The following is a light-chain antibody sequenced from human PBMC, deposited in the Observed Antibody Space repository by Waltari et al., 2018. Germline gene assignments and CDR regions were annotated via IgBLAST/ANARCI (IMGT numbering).Light chain of an antibody. Sequence: EIVITQSPATLSVSPGDRATLSCRASQSFSSNLAWYQQHPGQAPRLLIYAASTRATGVPARFSGSGAGTDFTLTISSLQSEDFAVYYCQQYNGWPRTFGQGTKVEI. CDR2: AAS. CDR3: QQYNGWPRT. J-gene: IGKJ1*01. V-gene: IGKV3-15*01. CDR1: QSFSSN.